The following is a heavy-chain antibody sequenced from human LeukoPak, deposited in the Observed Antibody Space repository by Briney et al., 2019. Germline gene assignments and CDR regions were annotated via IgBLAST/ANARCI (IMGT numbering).Heavy chain of an antibody. J-gene: IGHJ3*02. CDR2: INHSGGT. CDR3: ASDDYGDLVNAFDI. D-gene: IGHD4-17*01. V-gene: IGHV4-39*02. CDR1: GDSITTSSYY. Sequence: PSETLSLTCTVSGDSITTSSYYWSWIRQPPGKGPEWIGEINHSGGTNHNPSLKSRVTISLDTSKNHFSLKLTSVTAADTAVYYCASDDYGDLVNAFDIWGQGTMVTVSS.